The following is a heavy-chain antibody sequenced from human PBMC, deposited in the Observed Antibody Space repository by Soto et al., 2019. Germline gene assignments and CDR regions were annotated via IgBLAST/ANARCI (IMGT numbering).Heavy chain of an antibody. V-gene: IGHV3-7*01. D-gene: IGHD4-17*01. CDR1: GFTLSGYW. Sequence: EVQLVESGGGLVQPGGSLRLSCAASGFTLSGYWMSWVRQAPGKGLKWVANIKQDGSVKYYVDSVKGRFTVSRDNAKNSLYLQMNSLRAEDTAVYYCARPTSVDYGDYGWDCWGQGTLVTVSS. CDR2: IKQDGSVK. CDR3: ARPTSVDYGDYGWDC. J-gene: IGHJ4*02.